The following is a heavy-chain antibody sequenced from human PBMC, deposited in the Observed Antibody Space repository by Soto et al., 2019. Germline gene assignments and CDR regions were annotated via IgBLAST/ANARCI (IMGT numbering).Heavy chain of an antibody. D-gene: IGHD2-2*01. V-gene: IGHV3-74*01. CDR2: INMDGTST. CDR3: ARGPRGLYHHEY. J-gene: IGHJ4*02. CDR1: GFTFSGDW. Sequence: GGSLRLSCVASGFTFSGDWMHWVHQAAGKGLVWVSRINMDGTSTNYADSVKGRFTISRDNAKNTLYLQMNSLRVDDTAVYYCARGPRGLYHHEYSGQGALVTVSS.